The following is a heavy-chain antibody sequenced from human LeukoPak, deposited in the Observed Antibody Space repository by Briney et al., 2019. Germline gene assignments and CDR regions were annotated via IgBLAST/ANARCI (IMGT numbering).Heavy chain of an antibody. Sequence: PSETLSLTCTVSGGSISSSSYYWGWIRQPPGKGLEWIGSIYYSGSTYYNPSLKSRVTISVDTSKNQFSLKLSSVTAADTAVYYCARHYRGIVVVIKGYFDYWGQGTLVTVSS. V-gene: IGHV4-39*01. J-gene: IGHJ4*02. CDR1: GGSISSSSYY. CDR3: ARHYRGIVVVIKGYFDY. D-gene: IGHD3-22*01. CDR2: IYYSGST.